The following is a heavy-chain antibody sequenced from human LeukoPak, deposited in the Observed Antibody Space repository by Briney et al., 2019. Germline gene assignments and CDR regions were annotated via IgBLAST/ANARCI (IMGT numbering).Heavy chain of an antibody. Sequence: GGSLRLSCAASGFTFDDYTMHWVRQAPGKGLEWVSAISGSGGSTYYADSVKGRFTISRDNSKNTLYLQMNSLRAEDMAVYYCARDPGAMIVVPGRAFDIWGQGTMVTVSS. CDR2: ISGSGGST. V-gene: IGHV3-23*01. D-gene: IGHD3-22*01. CDR3: ARDPGAMIVVPGRAFDI. J-gene: IGHJ3*02. CDR1: GFTFDDYT.